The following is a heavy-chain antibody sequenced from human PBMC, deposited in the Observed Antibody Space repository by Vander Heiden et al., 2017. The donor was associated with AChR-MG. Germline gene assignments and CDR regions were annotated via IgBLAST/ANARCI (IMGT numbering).Heavy chain of an antibody. J-gene: IGHJ6*02. Sequence: EVQLVESGGGLVKPGGSLRLSCAASGFTFSSYSMKWVRQAPGKGLEWVSSMSSSSSYIYYADSVKGRFTISRDNAKNSLYLQMNSLRAEDTAVYYCARVWDCSGVSCYRGDYYYGMDVWGQGTTVTVSS. V-gene: IGHV3-21*01. D-gene: IGHD2-15*01. CDR3: ARVWDCSGVSCYRGDYYYGMDV. CDR2: MSSSSSYI. CDR1: GFTFSSYS.